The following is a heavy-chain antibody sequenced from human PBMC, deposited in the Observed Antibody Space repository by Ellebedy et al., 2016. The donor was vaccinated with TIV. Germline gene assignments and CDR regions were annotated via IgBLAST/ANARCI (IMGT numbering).Heavy chain of an antibody. CDR1: DDSFSNYY. D-gene: IGHD6-19*01. V-gene: IGHV4-59*01. J-gene: IGHJ4*02. Sequence: MPGGSLRLSCSVSDDSFSNYYWSWIRQPPGKGLEWIGCISYSGYTDYNPSLQSRVTLSVDMSKSLVSLKLASVIAADTAVYHCARGVSGGFFDNWGQGTLVTVSS. CDR2: ISYSGYT. CDR3: ARGVSGGFFDN.